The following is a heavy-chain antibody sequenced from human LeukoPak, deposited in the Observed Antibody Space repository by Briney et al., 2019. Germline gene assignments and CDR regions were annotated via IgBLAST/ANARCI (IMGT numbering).Heavy chain of an antibody. D-gene: IGHD6-13*01. Sequence: GVSLRLSCAASGFTFSSYAMSWVRQAPGKGLKWVSTINDNGADTYYADSVKGRSTISRDNSKNTLYLQMNSLRAEDTAVYYCAKTGTPWYYFDYWGQGTLVTVSS. CDR1: GFTFSSYA. J-gene: IGHJ4*02. CDR3: AKTGTPWYYFDY. V-gene: IGHV3-23*01. CDR2: INDNGADT.